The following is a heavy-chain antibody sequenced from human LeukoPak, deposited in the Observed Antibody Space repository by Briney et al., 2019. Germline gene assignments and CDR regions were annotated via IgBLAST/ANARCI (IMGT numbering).Heavy chain of an antibody. J-gene: IGHJ4*02. D-gene: IGHD4-23*01. CDR1: GFTFSSHG. Sequence: GGTLRLSCAASGFTFSSHGMNWVRQAPGKGLEWVSGISPSGDILYYADSVKGRFTISRDISKNTLYLQMSSLRAEDTAVYYCARRAGGYSHPYDYWGQGVLVTVSS. CDR2: ISPSGDIL. V-gene: IGHV3-23*01. CDR3: ARRAGGYSHPYDY.